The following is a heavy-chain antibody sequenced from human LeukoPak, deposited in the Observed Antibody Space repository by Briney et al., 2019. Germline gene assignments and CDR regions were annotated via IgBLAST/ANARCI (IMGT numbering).Heavy chain of an antibody. V-gene: IGHV1-3*01. CDR2: INAGNGNT. CDR1: GYTFTSNG. D-gene: IGHD1-26*01. Sequence: ASVKVSCKASGYTFTSNGVHWVRQAPGQGLEWMGWINAGNGNTKYSQKFQGRATVTRDTSASTAYMELSSLRSEDTAVYYCVKSGSWNYYGMDVWGQGTTVTVSS. CDR3: VKSGSWNYYGMDV. J-gene: IGHJ6*02.